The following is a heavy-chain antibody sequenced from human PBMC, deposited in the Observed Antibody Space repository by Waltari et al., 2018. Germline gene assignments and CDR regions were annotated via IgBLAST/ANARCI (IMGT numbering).Heavy chain of an antibody. Sequence: QVQLQESGPGLVKPSETLSLTCIVSGGSIRSHYWSWIRQPPRKGLEWIADIHDSGTTAYHPPLKNRVTKTIDTSKNQFSLKPASVTAADPGGYFWARGQGSTIGTRFDDWGQGTLVTVST. CDR2: IHDSGTT. CDR3: ARGQGSTIGTRFDD. D-gene: IGHD1-1*01. V-gene: IGHV4-59*11. J-gene: IGHJ4*02. CDR1: GGSIRSHY.